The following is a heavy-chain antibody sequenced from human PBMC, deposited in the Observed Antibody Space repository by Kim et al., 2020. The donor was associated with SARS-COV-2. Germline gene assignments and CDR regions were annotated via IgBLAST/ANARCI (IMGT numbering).Heavy chain of an antibody. CDR1: GFTFGDYS. Sequence: GGSLRLSCTASGFTFGDYSMNWFRQAPGKGLVWVCCIRGKACAGTTEYAVSGRVRFTIARDESKIIPYLQMHSLENEAAAVYYCTKYGRLRAAHSNWFDP. V-gene: IGHV3-49*03. D-gene: IGHD2-2*01. CDR3: TKYGRLRAAHSNWFDP. J-gene: IGHJ5*02. CDR2: IRGKACAGTT.